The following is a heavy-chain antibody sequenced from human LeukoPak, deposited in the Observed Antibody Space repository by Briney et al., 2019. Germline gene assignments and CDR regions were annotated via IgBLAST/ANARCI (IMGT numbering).Heavy chain of an antibody. D-gene: IGHD2/OR15-2a*01. CDR1: GGSISSHY. J-gene: IGHJ4*02. Sequence: SETLSLTCTVFGGSISSHYWSWIRQPPGKGLEWIGYIYYSGSTNYNPSLKSRVTISVDTSKNQFSLKLSSVTAADTAVYYCARAASIGLYYFDYWGQGTLVTVSS. CDR3: ARAASIGLYYFDY. V-gene: IGHV4-59*11. CDR2: IYYSGST.